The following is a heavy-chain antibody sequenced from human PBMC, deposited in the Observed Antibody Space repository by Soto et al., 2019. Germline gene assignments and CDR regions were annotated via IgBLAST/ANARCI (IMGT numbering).Heavy chain of an antibody. CDR1: GFTFSSYG. J-gene: IGHJ6*02. Sequence: PGGSLRLSCAASGFTFSSYGMHWVRQAPGKGLEWVAVISYDGSNKYYADSVKGRFTISRDNSKNTLYLQMNSLRAEDTAVYYCAKAGASGWLYYYYGMDVWGQGTTVTVSS. D-gene: IGHD6-19*01. CDR3: AKAGASGWLYYYYGMDV. V-gene: IGHV3-30*18. CDR2: ISYDGSNK.